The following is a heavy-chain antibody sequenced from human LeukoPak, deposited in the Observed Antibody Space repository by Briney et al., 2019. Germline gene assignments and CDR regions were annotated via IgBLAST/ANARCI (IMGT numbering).Heavy chain of an antibody. V-gene: IGHV3-23*01. D-gene: IGHD6-19*01. CDR1: GFTFSNVA. Sequence: GGPLRLSCGASGFTFSNVAMTWVRQAPGKGLEWVSSIRESGERTYYADSVKGRFTISRDNSKDTLYLQMNALGADDTAVYYCARESPGTRGWYTADYWGQGTLVTVFS. CDR2: IRESGERT. CDR3: ARESPGTRGWYTADY. J-gene: IGHJ4*02.